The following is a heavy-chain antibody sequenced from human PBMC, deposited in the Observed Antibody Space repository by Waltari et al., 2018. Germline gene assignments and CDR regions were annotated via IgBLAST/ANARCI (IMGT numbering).Heavy chain of an antibody. CDR3: ARGGGYSGYDYWPYYFDY. V-gene: IGHV4-39*07. CDR2: IYYSGST. D-gene: IGHD5-12*01. CDR1: GCSISSSSYY. J-gene: IGHJ4*02. Sequence: QLELQESGPGLVKPSETLSLTCTVSGCSISSSSYYWGWIRPPPGKGLEWIGSIYYSGSTYYNPSLKSRVTISVDTSKNQFSLKLSSVTAADTAVYYCARGGGYSGYDYWPYYFDYWGQGTLVTVSS.